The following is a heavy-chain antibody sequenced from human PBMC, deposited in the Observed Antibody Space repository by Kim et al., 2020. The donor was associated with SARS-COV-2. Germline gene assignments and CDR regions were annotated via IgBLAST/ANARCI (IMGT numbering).Heavy chain of an antibody. D-gene: IGHD5-12*01. CDR1: GGSISSSSYY. CDR2: IYYSGGT. Sequence: SQTLSLTCTVSGGSISSSSYYWGWIRQPPGKGLEWIGSIYYSGGTYYNTSLKSRVTISVDTSKNQFSLKLSSVTAADTAVYYCASPLTGLRFKRGSGFYYYYGMDVWGQGTTVTV. CDR3: ASPLTGLRFKRGSGFYYYYGMDV. V-gene: IGHV4-39*01. J-gene: IGHJ6*02.